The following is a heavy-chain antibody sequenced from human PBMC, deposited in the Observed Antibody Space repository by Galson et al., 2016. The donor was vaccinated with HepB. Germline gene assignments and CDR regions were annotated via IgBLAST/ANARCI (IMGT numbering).Heavy chain of an antibody. J-gene: IGHJ4*02. D-gene: IGHD1-7*01. CDR2: IWYAGSNE. CDR1: GFTFSYYG. V-gene: IGHV3-33*01. CDR3: ARGSGMTGTTYIDY. Sequence: SLRLSCAASGFTFSYYGMHWVRQAPGKGLEWVAVIWYAGSNEHHADSVKDRFSISRDNSKNTLDLQMNSLRAEYTDVYYCARGSGMTGTTYIDYWGQGTLVTVSS.